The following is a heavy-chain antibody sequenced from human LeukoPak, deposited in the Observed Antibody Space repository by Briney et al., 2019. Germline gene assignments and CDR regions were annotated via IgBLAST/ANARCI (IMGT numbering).Heavy chain of an antibody. CDR3: ATPLDYYDSSGYHQGGD. J-gene: IGHJ4*02. CDR2: IKQDGSKK. V-gene: IGHV3-7*03. Sequence: GGSLRLSCAASGFTFSSYWMSWVRQAPGKGLEWVANIKQDGSKKNYVDSVKGRFTISRDNAKNSLYLQMNSMRAEDTAVYYCATPLDYYDSSGYHQGGDWGQGTLVTVSS. CDR1: GFTFSSYW. D-gene: IGHD3-22*01.